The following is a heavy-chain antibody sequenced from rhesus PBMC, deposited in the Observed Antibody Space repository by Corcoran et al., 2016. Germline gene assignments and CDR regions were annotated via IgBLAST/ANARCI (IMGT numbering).Heavy chain of an antibody. J-gene: IGHJ4*01. D-gene: IGHD2-15*01. CDR1: GYSFTSYW. Sequence: EVQLVQSGAEVKRPGESLKISCKTSGYSFTSYWISWVRQMPGKGLEGMGAIVPSYSDTRNSPSFPGPVPHSADKSISPAYLQVSRLKASDTATYYCAVGCSRSYCSSLRFDYWGQGVLVTVSS. CDR3: AVGCSRSYCSSLRFDY. V-gene: IGHV5-2*01. CDR2: IVPSYSDT.